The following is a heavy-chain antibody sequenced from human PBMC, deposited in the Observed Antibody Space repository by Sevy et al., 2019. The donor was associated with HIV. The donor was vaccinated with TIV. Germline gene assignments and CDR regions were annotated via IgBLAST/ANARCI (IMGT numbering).Heavy chain of an antibody. CDR3: ARTPIGNYVDYFDY. D-gene: IGHD1-7*01. CDR2: IHGGGTT. J-gene: IGHJ4*02. V-gene: IGHV3-53*01. CDR1: GFIVTSNY. Sequence: GGSLRLPCAASGFIVTSNYMSWVRQAPGKGLEWVSVIHGGGTTQYADSVKGRFTISRDNSKNTLYLQMNTLRAEDTAVYYCARTPIGNYVDYFDYWGQGTLVTVSS.